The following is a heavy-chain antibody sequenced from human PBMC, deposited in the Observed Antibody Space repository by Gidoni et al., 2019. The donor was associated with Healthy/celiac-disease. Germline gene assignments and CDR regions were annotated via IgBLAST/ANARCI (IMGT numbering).Heavy chain of an antibody. CDR2: IYRSGGT. V-gene: IGHV4-38-2*02. Sequence: VQLQEPGPGLGKPSETLSLTCAVSGYSISSGYYWGWIRQPPGKGLEWIGSIYRSGGTYYNPSLKSRVTISVDTSKNQFSLKLSSVTAADPAVYYCARDSSGYQRFYYYYGMDVWGQGTTVTVSS. CDR1: GYSISSGYY. D-gene: IGHD3-22*01. CDR3: ARDSSGYQRFYYYYGMDV. J-gene: IGHJ6*02.